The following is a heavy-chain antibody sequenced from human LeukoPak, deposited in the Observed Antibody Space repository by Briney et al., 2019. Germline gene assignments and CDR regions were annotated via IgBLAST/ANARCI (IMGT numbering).Heavy chain of an antibody. CDR2: INIDGSTT. V-gene: IGHV3-74*01. CDR3: ARLATYYNPFDS. CDR1: GLTSSSHW. D-gene: IGHD3-10*01. Sequence: GGSLRLSCAASGLTSSSHWIHWVRHAPGKGLVWVSRINIDGSTTSYAASVKGRFTTSRDNAKNTVYLQMDSLRAEDTAVYYCARLATYYNPFDSWGQGTLVTVSS. J-gene: IGHJ4*02.